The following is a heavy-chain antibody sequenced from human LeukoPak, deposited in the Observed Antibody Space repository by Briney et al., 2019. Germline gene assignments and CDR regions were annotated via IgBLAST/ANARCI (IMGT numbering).Heavy chain of an antibody. CDR1: GFTFSSYW. CDR2: IKQDGSEK. Sequence: GGSLRLSCAASGFTFSSYWMSWVRQAPGKGLEWVANIKQDGSEKYYVDPVKGRFTVSRDNAKNSLYLQMNSLRAGDTAVYYCARVKGGIAAAGNYFDYWGQGTLVTVSS. V-gene: IGHV3-7*01. CDR3: ARVKGGIAAAGNYFDY. J-gene: IGHJ4*02. D-gene: IGHD6-13*01.